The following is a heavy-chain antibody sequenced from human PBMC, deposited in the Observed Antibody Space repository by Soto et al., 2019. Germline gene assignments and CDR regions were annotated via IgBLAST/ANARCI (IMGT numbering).Heavy chain of an antibody. CDR2: IIPIFGTA. CDR1: GGTFSSYA. CDR3: AAKGLVPAVLADYYYGMDV. Sequence: QVQLVQSGAEVKKPGSSVKVSCKASGGTFSSYAISWVRQAPGQALEWMGGIIPIFGTANYAQKFQGIVTISAVESTSTAYMELSSLRSDDTAGYYCAAKGLVPAVLADYYYGMDVWGQGTTVTVSS. J-gene: IGHJ6*02. D-gene: IGHD2-2*01. V-gene: IGHV1-69*01.